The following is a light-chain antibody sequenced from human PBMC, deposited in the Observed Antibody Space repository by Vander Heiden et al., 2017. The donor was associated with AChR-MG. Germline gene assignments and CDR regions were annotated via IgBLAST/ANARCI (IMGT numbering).Light chain of an antibody. CDR1: QHILGF. V-gene: IGKV1-39*01. CDR2: AAS. CDR3: QQRDSLPST. J-gene: IGKJ2*01. Sequence: IQMTQSPSSLSASVGDKVTITCRASQHILGFLNWYQHKPGKAPKLLIYAASTLQSGAPSRFSGSGSGTDFTLTISRLQPEDCATYYCQQRDSLPSTFGQRTKLDIK.